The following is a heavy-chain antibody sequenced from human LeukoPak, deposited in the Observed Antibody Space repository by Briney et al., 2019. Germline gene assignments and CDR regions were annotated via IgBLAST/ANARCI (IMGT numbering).Heavy chain of an antibody. CDR1: GGSINSYY. J-gene: IGHJ4*02. CDR2: VFYTGST. CDR3: ARIPPQTVAGANYFDY. D-gene: IGHD6-19*01. Sequence: SETLSLTCTVSGGSINSYYWTWLRQPPGKGLEWLGYVFYTGSTVYNPSLKSRVTISVDTSKNQFSLRPSSVPAADTAVYYCARIPPQTVAGANYFDYWGQGTLVTVSS. V-gene: IGHV4-59*01.